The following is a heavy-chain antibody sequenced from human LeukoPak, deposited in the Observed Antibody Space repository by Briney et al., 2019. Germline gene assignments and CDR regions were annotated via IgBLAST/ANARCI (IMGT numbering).Heavy chain of an antibody. CDR1: GYTFTSYG. CDR2: ISAYNGNT. CDR3: AREEATVTTRPVRYNWFDP. Sequence: GASVKVSCKASGYTFTSYGISWVRQAPGQGLEWMGWISAYNGNTNYAQKLQGRVTMTTDTSTSTAYMELSSLRSEDTAVYYCAREEATVTTRPVRYNWFDPWGQGTLVTVSS. V-gene: IGHV1-18*01. J-gene: IGHJ5*02. D-gene: IGHD4-17*01.